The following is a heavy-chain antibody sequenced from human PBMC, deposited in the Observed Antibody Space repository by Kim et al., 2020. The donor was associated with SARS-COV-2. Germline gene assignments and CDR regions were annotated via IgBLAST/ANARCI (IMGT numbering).Heavy chain of an antibody. J-gene: IGHJ6*02. Sequence: ASVKVSCKASGYTFTSYYMHWVRQAPGQGLEWMGIINPSGGSTSYAQKFQGRVTMTRDTSTSTVYMELSSLRSEDTAVYYCARVEARVLRYFDWLLGDLHYYYYGMDVWGQGTTVTVSS. CDR1: GYTFTSYY. CDR2: INPSGGST. D-gene: IGHD3-9*01. V-gene: IGHV1-46*01. CDR3: ARVEARVLRYFDWLLGDLHYYYYGMDV.